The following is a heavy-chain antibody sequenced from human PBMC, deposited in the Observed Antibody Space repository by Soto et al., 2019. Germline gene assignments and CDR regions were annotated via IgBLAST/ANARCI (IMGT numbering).Heavy chain of an antibody. V-gene: IGHV3-48*01. CDR2: ISSSSSTI. J-gene: IGHJ6*03. CDR3: ARDLPGYCSGGSCYRAYYYYYMDV. D-gene: IGHD2-15*01. Sequence: GSLRLSCAASGFTFSSYSMNWVRQAPGKGLEWVSYISSSSSTIYYADSVKGRFTISRDNAKNSLYLQMNSLRAEDTAVYYCARDLPGYCSGGSCYRAYYYYYMDVWGKGTTVTVSS. CDR1: GFTFSSYS.